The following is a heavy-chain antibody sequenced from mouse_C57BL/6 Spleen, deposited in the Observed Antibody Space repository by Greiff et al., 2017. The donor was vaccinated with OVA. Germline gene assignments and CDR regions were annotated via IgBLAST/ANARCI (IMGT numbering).Heavy chain of an antibody. D-gene: IGHD1-1*01. CDR1: GYTFTSYD. J-gene: IGHJ4*01. Sequence: VQLQQSGPELVKPGASVKLSCKASGYTFTSYDINWVQQRPGQGLEWIGLIYPSNGSTNYNEKFKGKGTLTVDTSSSTAYMELHSLTSEDSAVDFYARWYYDSSSSYYDMDYWGKGTTVTVSS. CDR3: ARWYYDSSSSYYDMDY. CDR2: IYPSNGST. V-gene: IGHV1-85*01.